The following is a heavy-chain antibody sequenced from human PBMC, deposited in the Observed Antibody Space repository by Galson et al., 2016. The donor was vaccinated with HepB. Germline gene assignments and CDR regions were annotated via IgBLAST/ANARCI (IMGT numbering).Heavy chain of an antibody. J-gene: IGHJ4*02. CDR1: GFTFSNYA. V-gene: IGHV3-30*04. D-gene: IGHD5-24*01. CDR2: ISYDGSNK. CDR3: AREGMATGYLDK. Sequence: SLRLSCAASGFTFSNYAMHWVRQAPGKGLEWVAVISYDGSNKRYAESVKGRFTVSRDNSNNTLHLQENSLRADDTAVYYCAREGMATGYLDKWGQGTLVTVSP.